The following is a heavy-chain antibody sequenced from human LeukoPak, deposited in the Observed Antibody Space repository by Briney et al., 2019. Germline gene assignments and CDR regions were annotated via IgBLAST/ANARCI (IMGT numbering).Heavy chain of an antibody. J-gene: IGHJ4*02. V-gene: IGHV3-23*01. CDR3: AKDQDPLWFGELLLDYFDY. D-gene: IGHD3-10*01. CDR1: GFTFSSHA. CDR2: ISGSGGST. Sequence: PGGSLRLSCAASGFTFSSHAMSWVRQAPGKGLEWVSVISGSGGSTYYADSVKGRFTISRDNSKNTLYLQMNSLRAEDTAVYYCAKDQDPLWFGELLLDYFDYWGQGTLVTVSS.